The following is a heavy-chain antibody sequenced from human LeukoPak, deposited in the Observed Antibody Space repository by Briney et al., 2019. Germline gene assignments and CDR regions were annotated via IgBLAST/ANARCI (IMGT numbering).Heavy chain of an antibody. CDR3: ARDPFNPDCSSTSCPDAFDI. CDR1: GYTFTSYA. CDR2: INTGNGNT. D-gene: IGHD2-2*01. V-gene: IGHV1-3*04. Sequence: GGSVTVSCMASGYTFTSYAMHWVRQAPGQRLEWMGWINTGNGNTKYSQKFQGRVTITRDTSARTAYMELSSLRSEDTAVYYCARDPFNPDCSSTSCPDAFDIWGQGTMVTVSS. J-gene: IGHJ3*02.